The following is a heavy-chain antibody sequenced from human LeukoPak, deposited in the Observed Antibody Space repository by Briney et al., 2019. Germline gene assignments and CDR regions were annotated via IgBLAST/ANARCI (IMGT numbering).Heavy chain of an antibody. CDR1: GYTFTSYG. Sequence: ASVKVSCKASGYTFTSYGISWVRQAPGQGLEWMGWISAYNGNTNYAQKLQGRVTMTTDTSTSTAYMELRSLRSEDTAVYYCARDRVILWFGEYYYGMDVWGQGTTVTVSS. V-gene: IGHV1-18*01. CDR2: ISAYNGNT. J-gene: IGHJ6*02. CDR3: ARDRVILWFGEYYYGMDV. D-gene: IGHD3-10*01.